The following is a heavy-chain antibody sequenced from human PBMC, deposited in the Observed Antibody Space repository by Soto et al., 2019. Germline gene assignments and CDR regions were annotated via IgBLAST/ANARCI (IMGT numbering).Heavy chain of an antibody. CDR3: ARSGGDYYYYGMDV. CDR2: IYSGGST. J-gene: IGHJ6*02. CDR1: GFTVSSNY. D-gene: IGHD2-15*01. V-gene: IGHV3-53*01. Sequence: EVQLVESGGGLIQPGGSLRLSCAASGFTVSSNYMSWVRQAPGKGLEWVSVIYSGGSTYYADSVKGRFTISRDNSKNTLYLQMNSLRAEDTAVYYCARSGGDYYYYGMDVWGQGTTVTVSS.